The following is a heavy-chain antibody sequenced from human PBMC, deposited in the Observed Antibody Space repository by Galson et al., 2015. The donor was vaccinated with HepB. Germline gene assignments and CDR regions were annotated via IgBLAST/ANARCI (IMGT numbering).Heavy chain of an antibody. D-gene: IGHD3-10*02. CDR3: ATGSTFGELLVPYYYYYGMDV. CDR1: GYTLTELS. Sequence: SVKVSCKVSGYTLTELSMHWVRQAPGKGLEWMGGFDPEDGETIYAQKFQGRVTMTEDTSTDTAYMELSSLRSEDTAVYYCATGSTFGELLVPYYYYYGMDVWGQGTTVTVSS. CDR2: FDPEDGET. V-gene: IGHV1-24*01. J-gene: IGHJ6*02.